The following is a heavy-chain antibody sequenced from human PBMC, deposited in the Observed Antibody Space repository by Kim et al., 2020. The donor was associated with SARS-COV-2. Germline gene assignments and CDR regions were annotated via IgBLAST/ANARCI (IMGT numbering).Heavy chain of an antibody. CDR3: ARPDLQWLVQGTFDY. CDR2: ISYDGSNK. Sequence: GGSLRLSCAASGFTFSSYAMHWVRQAPGKGLEWVAVISYDGSNKYYADSVKGRFTISRDNSKNTLYLQMNSLRAEDTAVYYCARPDLQWLVQGTFDYWGQGTLVTVSS. J-gene: IGHJ4*02. D-gene: IGHD6-19*01. CDR1: GFTFSSYA. V-gene: IGHV3-30*04.